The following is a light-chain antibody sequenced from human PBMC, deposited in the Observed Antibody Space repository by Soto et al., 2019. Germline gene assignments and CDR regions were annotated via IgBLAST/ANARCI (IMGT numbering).Light chain of an antibody. CDR2: DTS. CDR1: QSVSSY. Sequence: EIVLTQSPATLSLSPGERATLSCRASQSVSSYLAWYQQKPGQAPRLLIYDTSKRATGIPARFSGSGSGTDFTLTISILEPEDFAVYYCQQRTTSPRSFTFGPVNKVDIK. J-gene: IGKJ3*01. V-gene: IGKV3-11*01. CDR3: QQRTTSPRSFT.